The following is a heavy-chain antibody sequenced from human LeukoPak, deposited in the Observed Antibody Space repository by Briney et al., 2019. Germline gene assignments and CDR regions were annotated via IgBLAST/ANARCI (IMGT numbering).Heavy chain of an antibody. CDR1: GGSISSYY. D-gene: IGHD3-3*01. V-gene: IGHV4-59*12. CDR2: IYYSGST. Sequence: PSETLSLTCTVSGGSISSYYWSWIRQPPGKGLEWIGYIYYSGSTNYNPSLKSRVTISVDTSKNQFSLKLSSVTAADTAVYYCARHNDFWSGYSYENWFDPWGQGTLVTVSS. J-gene: IGHJ5*02. CDR3: ARHNDFWSGYSYENWFDP.